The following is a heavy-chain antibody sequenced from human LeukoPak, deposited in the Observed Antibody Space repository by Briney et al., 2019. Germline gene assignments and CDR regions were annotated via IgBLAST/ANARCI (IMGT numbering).Heavy chain of an antibody. Sequence: PSETLSLTCAVYGGSFSGYYWSWIRQPPRKGLEWIGEINHSGSTNYNPSLKSRVTISVDTSKNQFSLKLSSVTAADTAVYYCARGPKQWLVRTANWFDPWGQGTLVTVSS. D-gene: IGHD6-19*01. CDR3: ARGPKQWLVRTANWFDP. CDR1: GGSFSGYY. J-gene: IGHJ5*02. V-gene: IGHV4-34*01. CDR2: INHSGST.